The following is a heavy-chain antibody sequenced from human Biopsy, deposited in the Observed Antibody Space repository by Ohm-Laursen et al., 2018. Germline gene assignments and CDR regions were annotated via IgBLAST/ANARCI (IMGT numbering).Heavy chain of an antibody. CDR2: MSPNTGNT. V-gene: IGHV1-8*01. Sequence: SVKVSCKTSGYTFTSHDINWVRQATGQGLEWMGWMSPNTGNTVYAQRFQDRVTMTSDTSTGTAYMELTSLTSDDTAVYLCARWETTLGRSLDSWGQGTLVAVSS. CDR1: GYTFTSHD. CDR3: ARWETTLGRSLDS. J-gene: IGHJ4*02. D-gene: IGHD1-26*01.